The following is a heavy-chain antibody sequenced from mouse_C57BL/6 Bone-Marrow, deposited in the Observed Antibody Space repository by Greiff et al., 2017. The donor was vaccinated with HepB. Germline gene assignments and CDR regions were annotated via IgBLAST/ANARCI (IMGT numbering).Heavy chain of an antibody. D-gene: IGHD2-3*01. J-gene: IGHJ4*01. Sequence: VQLKQPGAELVKPGASVKLSCKASGYTFTSYWMHWVKQRPGQGLEWIGMIHPNSGSTNYNEKFKSKATLTVDKSSSTAYMQLSSLTSEDSAVYYCARRAYDGYSYAMDYWGQGTSVTVSS. CDR3: ARRAYDGYSYAMDY. CDR1: GYTFTSYW. V-gene: IGHV1-64*01. CDR2: IHPNSGST.